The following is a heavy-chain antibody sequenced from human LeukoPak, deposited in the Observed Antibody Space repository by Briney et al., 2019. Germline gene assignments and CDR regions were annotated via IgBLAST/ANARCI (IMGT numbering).Heavy chain of an antibody. D-gene: IGHD3-22*01. CDR3: ARVELNYYDTTAYYLGY. CDR2: LYPDDSDT. J-gene: IGHJ4*02. Sequence: PGESLKISCQSSGYNFTTYWIGWVRQMPGKGLEWMGILYPDDSDTRYSPSFRGQVTISADKSTNPASLQWSSLRASDSAIYYCARVELNYYDTTAYYLGYWGQGTLVTVSS. V-gene: IGHV5-51*01. CDR1: GYNFTTYW.